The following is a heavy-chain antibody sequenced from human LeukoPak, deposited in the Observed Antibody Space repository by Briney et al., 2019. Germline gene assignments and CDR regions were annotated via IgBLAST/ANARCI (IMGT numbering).Heavy chain of an antibody. Sequence: PGGSLRLSCPASGFTFNNYAMIWVRQAPGKGLEWVSGISGTGGSTFCADSVKGRFRISRDNSKNTLYLQMNGLRVDDTAVYYCAKGVQWAVPGSCLDSWGLGTLVTVSS. V-gene: IGHV3-23*01. J-gene: IGHJ4*02. CDR3: AKGVQWAVPGSCLDS. D-gene: IGHD6-19*01. CDR1: GFTFNNYA. CDR2: ISGTGGST.